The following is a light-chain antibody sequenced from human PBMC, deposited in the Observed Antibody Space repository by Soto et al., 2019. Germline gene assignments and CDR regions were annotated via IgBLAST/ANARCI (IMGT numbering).Light chain of an antibody. J-gene: IGKJ4*01. CDR2: GAS. V-gene: IGKV3-20*01. Sequence: EIVLTQSPGTLPLSPGERATLSCRASQSVSSSYLAWYQQKPGQAPRLLIYGASSRATGIPDRFSGSGSGTDFTLTISRLEPEEFAVYYCQQYGRSPLTFGGGTKVDIK. CDR1: QSVSSSY. CDR3: QQYGRSPLT.